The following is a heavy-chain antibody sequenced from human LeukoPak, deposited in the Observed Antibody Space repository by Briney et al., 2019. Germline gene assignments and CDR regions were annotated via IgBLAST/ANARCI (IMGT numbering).Heavy chain of an antibody. CDR1: GGSISSSSYY. CDR2: IYYSGST. Sequence: PSETLSLTCTVSGGSISSSSYYWGWIRQPPGKGLEWIGSIYYSGSTYYNPSLKSRVTISVDTSKNQFSLKLSSVTAADTAVYYCARLQVWSLGELPFDYWGQGTLVTVSS. V-gene: IGHV4-39*01. CDR3: ARLQVWSLGELPFDY. D-gene: IGHD3-10*01. J-gene: IGHJ4*02.